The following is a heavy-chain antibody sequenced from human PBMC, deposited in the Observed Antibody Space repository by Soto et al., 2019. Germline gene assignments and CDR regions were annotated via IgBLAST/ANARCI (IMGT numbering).Heavy chain of an antibody. CDR1: GGSVSSGSYY. CDR2: INHSGST. J-gene: IGHJ4*02. V-gene: IGHV4-61*01. CDR3: ARGPRRYPSPSYFDY. Sequence: PSETLSLTCTVSGGSVSSGSYYWSWIRQPPGKGLEWIGDINHSGSTNYNPSLKSRVTISVDTSKNQFSLKLSSVTAADTAVYYCARGPRRYPSPSYFDYWGQGTLVTVSS. D-gene: IGHD3-9*01.